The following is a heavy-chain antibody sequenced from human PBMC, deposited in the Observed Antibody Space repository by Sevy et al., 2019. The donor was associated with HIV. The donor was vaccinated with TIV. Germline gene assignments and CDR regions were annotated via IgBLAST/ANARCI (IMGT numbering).Heavy chain of an antibody. Sequence: GGSLRLSCAASGFSVSSHAMHWVRQAPGKGLEWVALLSYDGSTQYYADSVKGRFSISRDNSKNILYLQMNSLRPADIALYYWTWDAGYSVGWYPSNYWGQGTLVTVSS. D-gene: IGHD2-15*01. V-gene: IGHV3-30*04. CDR2: LSYDGSTQ. CDR1: GFSVSSHA. J-gene: IGHJ4*02. CDR3: TWDAGYSVGWYPSNY.